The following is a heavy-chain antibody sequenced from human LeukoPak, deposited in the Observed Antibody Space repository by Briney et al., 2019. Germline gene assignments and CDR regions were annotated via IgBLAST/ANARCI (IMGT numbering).Heavy chain of an antibody. J-gene: IGHJ4*02. CDR1: DGSISSSSYY. D-gene: IGHD3-22*01. CDR2: IYYSGST. V-gene: IGHV4-39*07. Sequence: SETLSLTCTVSDGSISSSSYYCDWIRQPPGKGLEWIGSIYYSGSTYYNPSLKSRVTISVDTSKNQFSLKLNSVTAADTAVYYCAAEGYYDSSGSGTAIDYWGQGTLVTVSS. CDR3: AAEGYYDSSGSGTAIDY.